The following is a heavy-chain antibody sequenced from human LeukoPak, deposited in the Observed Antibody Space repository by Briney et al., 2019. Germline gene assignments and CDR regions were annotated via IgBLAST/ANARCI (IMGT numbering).Heavy chain of an antibody. CDR3: ARDGAHSVRGSHDAFDI. D-gene: IGHD3-16*01. CDR2: IWYDGSNK. J-gene: IGHJ3*02. V-gene: IGHV3-33*01. CDR1: GFTFSSYG. Sequence: GGSLRLSCAASGFTFSSYGMHWVRQAPGKGLEWVAVIWYDGSNKYYADSVKGRFTISRDNSKNTLYLQMNSLRAEDTAVYYCARDGAHSVRGSHDAFDIWGQGTMVTVSS.